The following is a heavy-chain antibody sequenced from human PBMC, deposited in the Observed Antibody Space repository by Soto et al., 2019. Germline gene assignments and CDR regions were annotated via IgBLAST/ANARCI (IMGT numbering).Heavy chain of an antibody. CDR1: GNTFTSYA. CDR3: ARDPYYDSSGLGYYFDY. D-gene: IGHD3-22*01. CDR2: INAGNGNT. V-gene: IGHV1-3*01. J-gene: IGHJ4*02. Sequence: QVQLVQSGAEVKKPGASVKVSCKASGNTFTSYAMHWVRQAPGQRLEWMGWINAGNGNTKYSQKFQGRVTITRDTSASTAYMELSSLRSEDTAVYYCARDPYYDSSGLGYYFDYWGQGTLVTVSS.